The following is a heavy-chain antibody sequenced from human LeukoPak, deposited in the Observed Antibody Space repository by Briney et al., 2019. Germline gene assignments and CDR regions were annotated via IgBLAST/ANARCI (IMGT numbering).Heavy chain of an antibody. V-gene: IGHV1-46*01. CDR3: ARGPPVLYCSSTSCKKFDY. Sequence: ASVKVSCKASGYTFTSYYMHWVRQAPGQGLEWMGIINPSGGSTSYAQKFQGRVTMTRNTSISTAYMELSSLRSEDTAVYYCARGPPVLYCSSTSCKKFDYWGQGTLVTVSS. CDR2: INPSGGST. D-gene: IGHD2-2*01. J-gene: IGHJ4*02. CDR1: GYTFTSYY.